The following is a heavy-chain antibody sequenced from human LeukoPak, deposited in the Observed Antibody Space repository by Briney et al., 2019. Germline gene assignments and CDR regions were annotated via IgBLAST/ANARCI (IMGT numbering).Heavy chain of an antibody. Sequence: GGSLRLSCAASGFTFSSYAMSWVRQAPGKGLEWDSAISGSGGSTYYADSVKGRFTISRDNSKNTLYLQMNSLRAEDTAVYYCAKDSATYYDSSGYYYNWGQGTLVTVSS. CDR1: GFTFSSYA. J-gene: IGHJ4*02. CDR3: AKDSATYYDSSGYYYN. V-gene: IGHV3-23*01. CDR2: ISGSGGST. D-gene: IGHD3-22*01.